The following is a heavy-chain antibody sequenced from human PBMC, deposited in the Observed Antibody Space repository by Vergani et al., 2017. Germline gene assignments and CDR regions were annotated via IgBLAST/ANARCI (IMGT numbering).Heavy chain of an antibody. J-gene: IGHJ6*03. CDR1: GFTFSGSA. CDR3: AKDLGGCNSISCSYYMDV. V-gene: IGHV3-73*02. CDR2: IRDKTYNYAT. Sequence: EVQLVESGGGLVQPGGSLTLSCAASGFTFSGSAMHWVRQTSGKGLEWIGRIRDKTYNYATAYAVSVKGRFIISRDDSKKTAYLQMNRLTIEDTAVYYCAKDLGGCNSISCSYYMDVWGKGTTVTV. D-gene: IGHD2/OR15-2a*01.